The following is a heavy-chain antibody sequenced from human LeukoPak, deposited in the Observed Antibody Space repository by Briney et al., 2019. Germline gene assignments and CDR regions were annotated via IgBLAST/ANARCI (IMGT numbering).Heavy chain of an antibody. CDR3: ARGRQLLYYYYGMDV. CDR1: GGSFSGYY. J-gene: IGHJ6*02. D-gene: IGHD2-2*01. CDR2: INHSGST. V-gene: IGHV4-34*01. Sequence: MSSETLSLTCAVYGGSFSGYYWSWIRQPPGKGLEWIGEINHSGSTNYNPSLKSRVTISVDTSKNQFSLKLSSVTAADTAVYYCARGRQLLYYYYGMDVWGQGTTVTVSS.